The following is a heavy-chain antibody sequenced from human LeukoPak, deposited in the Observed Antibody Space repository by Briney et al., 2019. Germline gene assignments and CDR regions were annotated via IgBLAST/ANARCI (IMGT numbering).Heavy chain of an antibody. D-gene: IGHD3-22*01. CDR2: MSGSGGSGT. CDR3: ARDLDSSGYYHVVDS. Sequence: GGSLRLSCAASGFTFSTFAMSWVRQAPGKGLERVSVMSGSGGSGTYYADSVKGRFTISRDNSKNTLFLEMNSLRAEDTAVYYCARDLDSSGYYHVVDSWGQGALVTVSS. CDR1: GFTFSTFA. J-gene: IGHJ4*02. V-gene: IGHV3-23*01.